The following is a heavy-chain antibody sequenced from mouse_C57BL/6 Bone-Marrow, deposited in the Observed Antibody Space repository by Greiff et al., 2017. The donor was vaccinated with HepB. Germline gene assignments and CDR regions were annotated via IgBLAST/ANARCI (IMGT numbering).Heavy chain of an antibody. CDR3: ARERQLRLSFDY. J-gene: IGHJ2*01. CDR1: GFNIKDYY. Sequence: EVQLQESGAELVKPGASVKLSCTASGFNIKDYYMHWVKQRTEQGLEWIGRSDPEDGETKYAPKFQGKATITADTSSNTAYLQLSMLTSEDPAVYYCARERQLRLSFDYWGQGTTLTVSS. D-gene: IGHD3-2*02. V-gene: IGHV14-2*01. CDR2: SDPEDGET.